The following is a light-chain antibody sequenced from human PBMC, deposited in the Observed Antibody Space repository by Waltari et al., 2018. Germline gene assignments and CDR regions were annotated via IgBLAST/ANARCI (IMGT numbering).Light chain of an antibody. Sequence: QTVVTQEPSVSVSPGGTVTLTCALSSGSVSASFYPSWYQQTPGQAPRTLIYSTNARCFGVPNRFSGSILGNKAALTIAGAQADDEADYYCVLYMDSGVWVFGGGTKLTVL. CDR1: SGSVSASFY. CDR2: STN. V-gene: IGLV8-61*01. CDR3: VLYMDSGVWV. J-gene: IGLJ3*02.